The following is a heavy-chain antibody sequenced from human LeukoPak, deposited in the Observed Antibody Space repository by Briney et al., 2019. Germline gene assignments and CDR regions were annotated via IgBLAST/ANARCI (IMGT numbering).Heavy chain of an antibody. CDR2: MNPNSGNT. CDR1: GYTFTSYD. V-gene: IGHV1-8*01. D-gene: IGHD3-10*01. CDR3: TARGGSGSYGYYYYMDV. J-gene: IGHJ6*03. Sequence: GAPVKLSCTASGYTFTSYDINWVRQATGQGLEWRGWMNPNSGNTGYAQKSQGRATMTRNTSISTTHMMLSRLSCEDTTRSYITARGGSGSYGYYYYMDVWGKGTTVTVSS.